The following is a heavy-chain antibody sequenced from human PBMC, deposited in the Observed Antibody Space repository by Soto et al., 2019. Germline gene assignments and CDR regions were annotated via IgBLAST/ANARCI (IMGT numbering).Heavy chain of an antibody. CDR1: VFTFSSYA. CDR3: AKDGGSYSANYGMDV. CDR2: ISGSGGST. J-gene: IGHJ6*02. Sequence: GGSLRLSCAASVFTFSSYAMSWVRQAPGKGLEWVSAISGSGGSTYYADSVKGRFTISRDNSKNTLYLQMNSLRAEDTAVYYCAKDGGSYSANYGMDVWGQGTTVTVSS. V-gene: IGHV3-23*01. D-gene: IGHD1-26*01.